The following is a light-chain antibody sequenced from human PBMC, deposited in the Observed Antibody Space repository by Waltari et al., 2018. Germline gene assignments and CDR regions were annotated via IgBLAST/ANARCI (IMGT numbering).Light chain of an antibody. J-gene: IGLJ2*01. CDR2: DMN. V-gene: IGLV2-11*01. CDR1: NSDVGGFNF. Sequence: QSALTQPRSVSGSPGQSVTISCTESNSDVGGFNFFSWYQHHPGKAPKLMIYDMNVRASVVPVRFSGSKSGNTASLTVSGLQPDDEADYYCCSYAGTYSFVFGGGTKLTVL. CDR3: CSYAGTYSFV.